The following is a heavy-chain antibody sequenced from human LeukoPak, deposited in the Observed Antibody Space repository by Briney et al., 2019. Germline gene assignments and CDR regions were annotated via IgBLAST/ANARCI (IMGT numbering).Heavy chain of an antibody. CDR2: ISYDGSNK. Sequence: GRSLRLSCAASGFTFSSYAMHWVRQAPGKGLEWVAVISYDGSNKYYADSVKGRFTISRDNSKNTLYLQMNSLRAEDTAVYYCARDLVITYYYYGMDVWGQGTTVTVSS. D-gene: IGHD3-22*01. J-gene: IGHJ6*02. V-gene: IGHV3-30*04. CDR3: ARDLVITYYYYGMDV. CDR1: GFTFSSYA.